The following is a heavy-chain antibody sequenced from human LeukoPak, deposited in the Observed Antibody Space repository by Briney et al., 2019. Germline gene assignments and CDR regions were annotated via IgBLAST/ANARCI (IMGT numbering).Heavy chain of an antibody. D-gene: IGHD2-2*02. CDR3: ASRVPDIVVVPAAIGDAFDI. J-gene: IGHJ3*02. CDR2: ISYDGSNK. CDR1: GFTFSSYG. V-gene: IGHV3-30*03. Sequence: PGGSLRLSCAASGFTFSSYGMHWVRQAPGKGLEWVAVISYDGSNKYYADSVKGRFTISRDNSKNTLYLQMNSLRAEDTAVYYCASRVPDIVVVPAAIGDAFDIWGQGTMVTVSS.